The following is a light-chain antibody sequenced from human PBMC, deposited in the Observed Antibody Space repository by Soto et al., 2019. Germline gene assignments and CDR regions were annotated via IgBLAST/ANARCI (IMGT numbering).Light chain of an antibody. Sequence: EIVLTQSPGTLSLSPGERATLSCRASQSVTNNYLAWYQQKPGQAPRLLIYGVSSRATGIPDRFSGSGSVTDFTLTISRLEPEDFAVYYCQQYGSSRTFGQGTKVEIK. CDR3: QQYGSSRT. CDR2: GVS. V-gene: IGKV3-20*01. J-gene: IGKJ1*01. CDR1: QSVTNNY.